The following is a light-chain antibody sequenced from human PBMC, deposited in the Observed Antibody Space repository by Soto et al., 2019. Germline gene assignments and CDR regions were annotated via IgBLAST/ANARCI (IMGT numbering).Light chain of an antibody. V-gene: IGKV3-20*01. CDR3: QQYDNSPPT. J-gene: IGKJ4*02. CDR1: QSLSSPF. CDR2: GAS. Sequence: DIVLTQSPATLSLSLGARATLSCRASQSLSSPFLAWFQHKPGQAPRVLIYGASSRATGLPYRFSGSGSGTDFTLSISRLEPEDFAVYYCQQYDNSPPTFGGGTKVEIK.